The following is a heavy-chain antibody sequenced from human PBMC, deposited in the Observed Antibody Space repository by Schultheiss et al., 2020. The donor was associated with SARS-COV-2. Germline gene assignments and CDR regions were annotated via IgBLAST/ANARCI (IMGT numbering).Heavy chain of an antibody. CDR2: IWYDGSNK. Sequence: GGSLRLSCAASGFTFSSYGMHWVRQAPGKGLEWVAVIWYDGSNKYYADSVKGRFTISRDNSKNTLYLQMNSLRAEDTAVYYCARDAAVVRITIFGVAPKGPDYWGQGTLVTVSS. CDR3: ARDAAVVRITIFGVAPKGPDY. CDR1: GFTFSSYG. D-gene: IGHD3-3*01. J-gene: IGHJ4*02. V-gene: IGHV3-33*01.